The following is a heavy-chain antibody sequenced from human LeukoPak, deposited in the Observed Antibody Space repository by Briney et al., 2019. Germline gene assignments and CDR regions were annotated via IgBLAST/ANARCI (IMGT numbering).Heavy chain of an antibody. CDR2: ISYDGSNK. CDR1: GFTFSSYA. V-gene: IGHV3-30-3*01. CDR3: ARGIPYYDSSGYRIYYYYYGMDV. J-gene: IGHJ6*02. Sequence: PGRSLRLSCAASGFTFSSYAMHWVRQAPGKGLEWVAVISYDGSNKYYADSVKGRFTISRDNSKNTLYLQMNSLRAEDTAVYYCARGIPYYDSSGYRIYYYYYGMDVWGQGTTVTVSS. D-gene: IGHD3-22*01.